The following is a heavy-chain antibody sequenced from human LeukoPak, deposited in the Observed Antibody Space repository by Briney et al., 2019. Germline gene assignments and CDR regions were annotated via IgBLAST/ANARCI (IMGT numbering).Heavy chain of an antibody. CDR1: GYSISSGYY. CDR3: AREEYYDSS. CDR2: IYHSGST. J-gene: IGHJ4*02. D-gene: IGHD3-22*01. Sequence: PSETLSLTCAVSGYSISSGYYWGWIRQPPGKGLEWIGSIYHSGSTYYNPSLKSRVTISVDTPKNQFSLKLSSVTAADTAVYYCAREEYYDSSWGQGTLVTVSS. V-gene: IGHV4-38-2*02.